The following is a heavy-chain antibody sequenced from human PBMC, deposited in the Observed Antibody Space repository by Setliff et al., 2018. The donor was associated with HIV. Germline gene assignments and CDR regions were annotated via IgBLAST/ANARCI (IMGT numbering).Heavy chain of an antibody. Sequence: SGPTLVNPTQTLKLTCTFSGFSLTTSGMSVSWIRQPPGKALEWLARIDWDDDKYYSTSLKTRLTISKDTSKNQVVLTMTNMDPVDTATYYCARIHSSADYYYMDVWGKGTTVTVSS. D-gene: IGHD6-19*01. CDR3: ARIHSSADYYYMDV. CDR1: GFSLTTSGMS. CDR2: IDWDDDK. J-gene: IGHJ6*03. V-gene: IGHV2-70*11.